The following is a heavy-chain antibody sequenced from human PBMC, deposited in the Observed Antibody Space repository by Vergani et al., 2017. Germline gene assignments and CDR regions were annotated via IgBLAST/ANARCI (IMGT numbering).Heavy chain of an antibody. D-gene: IGHD1-26*01. Sequence: QVPMVTSGAEVKKPGASVKVSCKVSGYTLTELSMHWVRQAPGKGLEWMGGFDPEDGETIYAQKFQGRVTMTEDTSTVTAYMELSSLRSEDTAVYYCATGVTIVGATREGGSYYYYGMDVWGQGTTVTVSS. CDR2: FDPEDGET. V-gene: IGHV1-24*01. CDR3: ATGVTIVGATREGGSYYYYGMDV. CDR1: GYTLTELS. J-gene: IGHJ6*02.